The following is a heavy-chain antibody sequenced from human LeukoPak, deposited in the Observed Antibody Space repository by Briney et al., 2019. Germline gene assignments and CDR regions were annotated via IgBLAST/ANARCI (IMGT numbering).Heavy chain of an antibody. J-gene: IGHJ6*03. D-gene: IGHD2-21*01. CDR1: GGTFSSYA. CDR2: IIPIFGTP. CDR3: ARSAGGVPYCGGDCYSPPSYYYYMDV. Sequence: ASVKVSCKASGGTFSSYAISWVRQAPGQGLEGMGGIIPIFGTPNYAKKFQGRVIITADDSTSTSSTVLNSLSSEATGVYYCARSAGGVPYCGGDCYSPPSYYYYMDVWGKGTSVTVSS. V-gene: IGHV1-69*13.